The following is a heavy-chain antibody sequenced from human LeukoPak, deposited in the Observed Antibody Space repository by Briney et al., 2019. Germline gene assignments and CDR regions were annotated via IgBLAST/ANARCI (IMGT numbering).Heavy chain of an antibody. J-gene: IGHJ4*02. Sequence: GGSLRLSCATSGFTFSSFTMNWVRQAPGKGLEWVSTISDGSRDTHYAGSVKGRFTISRDDSQNIVYLQMDSLRAEDTALYYCTTRLRNHFDYWGQGTLVTVSS. CDR1: GFTFSSFT. V-gene: IGHV3-23*01. D-gene: IGHD5-12*01. CDR2: ISDGSRDT. CDR3: TTRLRNHFDY.